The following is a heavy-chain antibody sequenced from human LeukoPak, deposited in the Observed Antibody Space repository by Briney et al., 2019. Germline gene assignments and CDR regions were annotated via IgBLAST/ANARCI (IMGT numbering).Heavy chain of an antibody. CDR1: GGSFSGYY. V-gene: IGHV4-34*01. CDR3: ARVPLGTVDWSDP. J-gene: IGHJ5*02. Sequence: SETLSLTCAVYGGSFSGYYWSWIRQPPGKGLEWIGEINHSGSTNYNPSLKSRVTISVDTSKNQFSLKLSSVTAADTAVYYCARVPLGTVDWSDPWGQGTLVTVSS. D-gene: IGHD3/OR15-3a*01. CDR2: INHSGST.